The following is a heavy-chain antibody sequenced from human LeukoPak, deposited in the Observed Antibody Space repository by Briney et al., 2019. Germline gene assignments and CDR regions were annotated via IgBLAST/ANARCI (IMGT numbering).Heavy chain of an antibody. CDR3: AKGLTGPTDVDWFDP. CDR2: ISGSGGST. V-gene: IGHV3-23*01. D-gene: IGHD1-7*01. Sequence: GGSLRLSCAASGFTFSSYAMSWVRQAPGKGLEWVSAISGSGGSTYYADSVKGCFTMSRENCKSTLYLEMNRLRAEDTAVYYCAKGLTGPTDVDWFDPWGQGTLVTVSS. CDR1: GFTFSSYA. J-gene: IGHJ5*02.